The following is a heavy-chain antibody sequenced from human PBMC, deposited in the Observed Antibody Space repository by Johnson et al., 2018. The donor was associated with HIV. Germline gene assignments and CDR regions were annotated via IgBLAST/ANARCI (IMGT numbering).Heavy chain of an antibody. D-gene: IGHD1-26*01. CDR2: IGTAGDT. CDR1: GFTFSSYD. Sequence: VQLVESGGGVVQPGGSLRLSCAASGFTFSSYDMHWVRQATGKGLEWVSAIGTAGDTYYPGSVKCRFTISRENAKNSLYLQMNSLRAGDTAVYYCARDLDLREDLAFDIWGQGTMVTVSS. CDR3: ARDLDLREDLAFDI. V-gene: IGHV3-13*01. J-gene: IGHJ3*02.